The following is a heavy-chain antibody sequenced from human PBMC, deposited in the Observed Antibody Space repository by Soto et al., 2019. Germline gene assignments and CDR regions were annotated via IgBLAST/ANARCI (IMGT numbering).Heavy chain of an antibody. J-gene: IGHJ6*02. CDR1: GFSFSNYA. V-gene: IGHV3-30-3*01. CDR3: ARRPSSGYLGMDV. D-gene: IGHD6-19*01. Sequence: QVQLVESGEGVVQPGRSLRLSCAASGFSFSNYAMHWVRQAPGKGLEWVAVISHDGNNKYYADSVKGRFTISRDNSKNTLYLQMNSLRAEDTAVYYCARRPSSGYLGMDVWGQGTTVTVSS. CDR2: ISHDGNNK.